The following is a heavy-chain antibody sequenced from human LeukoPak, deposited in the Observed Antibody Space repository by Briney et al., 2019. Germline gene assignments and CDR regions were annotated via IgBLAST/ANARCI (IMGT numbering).Heavy chain of an antibody. Sequence: SETLSLTCTVSGGSISSSNSYWGWIRQPPGKGLEWIGSIYYSGNTYYNASLKSQVSISIDTSKNQFSLRLTSVTAADTAVYYCARQTGSGLFILPGGQETLVTVSS. J-gene: IGHJ4*02. CDR2: IYYSGNT. V-gene: IGHV4-39*01. CDR1: GGSISSSNSY. D-gene: IGHD3/OR15-3a*01. CDR3: ARQTGSGLFILP.